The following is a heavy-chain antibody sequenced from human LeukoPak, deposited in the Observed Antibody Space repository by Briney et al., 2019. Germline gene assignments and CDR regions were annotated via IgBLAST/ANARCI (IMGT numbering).Heavy chain of an antibody. D-gene: IGHD3-22*01. CDR2: INPNSGGT. CDR3: ASLYYYDSSGVIDAFDI. Sequence: GGAVNVSCKASGYTFTGYYMHWVRQAPGQGLEWMGWINPNSGGTNYAQKFQGRVTMTRDTSISTAYMELSRLRSDDTAVYYCASLYYYDSSGVIDAFDIWGQGTMVTVSS. V-gene: IGHV1-2*02. CDR1: GYTFTGYY. J-gene: IGHJ3*02.